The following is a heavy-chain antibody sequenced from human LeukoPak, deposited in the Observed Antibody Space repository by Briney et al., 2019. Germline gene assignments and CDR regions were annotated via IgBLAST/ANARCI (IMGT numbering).Heavy chain of an antibody. CDR1: GGSISSYY. Sequence: SETLSLTCTVSGGSISSYYWSWIRQPPGKGLEWIGYIYYSGSTNYNPSLKSRVTISVDTSKNQFSLKLSSVTAADTAVYYCARFSSSSSVDVDAFDIWGQGTMVTVSS. J-gene: IGHJ3*02. D-gene: IGHD6-6*01. CDR3: ARFSSSSSVDVDAFDI. V-gene: IGHV4-59*01. CDR2: IYYSGST.